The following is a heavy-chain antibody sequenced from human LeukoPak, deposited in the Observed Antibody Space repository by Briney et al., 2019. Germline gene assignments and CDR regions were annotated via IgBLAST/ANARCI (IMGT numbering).Heavy chain of an antibody. J-gene: IGHJ6*03. CDR3: ARDEGYESRREGYYYMDV. CDR2: IYYSGST. V-gene: IGHV4-59*01. CDR1: GGSISSYY. Sequence: SETLSLTCTVSGGSISSYYWSWIRQPPGKGLEWIGYIYYSGSTNYNPSLKSRVTISVDTSKNQFSLKLSSVTAADTAVYYCARDEGYESRREGYYYMDVWGKGTTVTVSS. D-gene: IGHD2-15*01.